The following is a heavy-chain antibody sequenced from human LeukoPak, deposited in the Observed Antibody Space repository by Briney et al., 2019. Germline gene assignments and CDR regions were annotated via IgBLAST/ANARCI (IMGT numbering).Heavy chain of an antibody. D-gene: IGHD2-15*01. Sequence: ASVKVSCKASGYTFTGYYMSWVRQAPGQGLEWMGIINPSGGSTSYAQKFQGRVTMTRDMSTSTVYMELSSLRSEDTAVYYCARDKEDCSGGSCYDDAFDIWGQGTMVTVSS. CDR3: ARDKEDCSGGSCYDDAFDI. CDR2: INPSGGST. CDR1: GYTFTGYY. V-gene: IGHV1-46*01. J-gene: IGHJ3*02.